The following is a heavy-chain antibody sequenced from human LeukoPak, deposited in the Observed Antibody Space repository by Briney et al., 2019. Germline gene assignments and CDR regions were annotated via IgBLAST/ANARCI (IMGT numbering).Heavy chain of an antibody. CDR1: GFTFSSYE. Sequence: GGPLRLSCAASGFTFSSYEMNWVRQAPGKGLEWVSYISSSGSTIYYADSVKGRFTISRDNAKNSLYLQMNSLRAEDTAVYYCASSRDGYNWRDFDYWGQGTLVTVSS. CDR3: ASSRDGYNWRDFDY. CDR2: ISSSGSTI. D-gene: IGHD5-24*01. V-gene: IGHV3-48*03. J-gene: IGHJ4*02.